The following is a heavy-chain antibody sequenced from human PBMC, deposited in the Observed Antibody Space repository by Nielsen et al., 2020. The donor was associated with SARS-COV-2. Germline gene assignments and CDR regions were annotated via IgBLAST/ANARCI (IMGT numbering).Heavy chain of an antibody. CDR1: GGSISSGGYY. CDR3: ARQSHRSGFWGFDY. Sequence: SETLSLTCTVSGGSISSGGYYWSWIRQHPGKGLEWIGYIYYSGSTYYNPSLKSRVTISVATSKNQFSLKLSSVTAADTAVYYCARQSHRSGFWGFDYWGQGTLVTVSS. V-gene: IGHV4-31*03. J-gene: IGHJ4*02. CDR2: IYYSGST. D-gene: IGHD6-19*01.